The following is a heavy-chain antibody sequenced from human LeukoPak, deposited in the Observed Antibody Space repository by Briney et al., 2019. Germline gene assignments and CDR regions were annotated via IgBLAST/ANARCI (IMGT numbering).Heavy chain of an antibody. V-gene: IGHV3-66*04. D-gene: IGHD3-22*01. J-gene: IGHJ4*02. CDR1: GFTVSSNY. CDR2: IYSGGST. CDR3: AKRGVVIRVILVGFHKEAYYFDS. Sequence: SGGSLRLSCAASGFTVSSNYMSWVRQAPGKGLEWVSVIYSGGSTYYADSVKGRFTISRDNSKNTLYLQMNSLRAEDTAMYFCAKRGVVIRVILVGFHKEAYYFDSWGQGALVTVSS.